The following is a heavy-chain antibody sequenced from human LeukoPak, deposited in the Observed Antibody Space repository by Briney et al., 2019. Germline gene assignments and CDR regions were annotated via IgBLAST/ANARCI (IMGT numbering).Heavy chain of an antibody. J-gene: IGHJ5*02. CDR1: GYTFSTYW. CDR2: IYPGDSDT. D-gene: IGHD2-2*01. V-gene: IGHV5-51*01. CDR3: ARLPRMGPAASSDNWFDP. Sequence: GESLKISCKGSGYTFSTYWIGWVRQMPGKGLEWMGIIYPGDSDTRYSPSFQGQVTISADKSVSTAYLQWSSLKASDTAMYYCARLPRMGPAASSDNWFDPWGQGTLVTVSS.